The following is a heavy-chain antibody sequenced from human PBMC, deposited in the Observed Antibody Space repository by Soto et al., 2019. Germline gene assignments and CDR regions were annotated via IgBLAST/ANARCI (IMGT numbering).Heavy chain of an antibody. CDR2: IYYSGST. D-gene: IGHD6-13*01. J-gene: IGHJ6*02. Sequence: QVQLQESGPGLVKPSQTLSLTYTVSGGSISSGDYYWSWIRQPPGKGLEWIGYIYYSGSTYYNPSLKSRVTISVDTSKNQFSLKLSSVTAADTAVYYCARDRRYSSSWYGPQYGMDVWGQGTTVTVSS. CDR3: ARDRRYSSSWYGPQYGMDV. CDR1: GGSISSGDYY. V-gene: IGHV4-30-4*01.